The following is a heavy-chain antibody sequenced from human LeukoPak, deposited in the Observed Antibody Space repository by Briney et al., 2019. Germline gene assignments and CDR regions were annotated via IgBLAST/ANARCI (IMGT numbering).Heavy chain of an antibody. V-gene: IGHV3-30-3*01. D-gene: IGHD1-26*01. CDR3: ARADEWELLADAFDI. Sequence: GGSLRLSCAASGFTFSSYAMHWVRQAPGKGLEWVAVISYDGSNKYYADSVKGRFTISRDNSKNTLYLQMNSLRAEDTAVYYCARADEWELLADAFDIWGQGTMVTVSS. CDR1: GFTFSSYA. CDR2: ISYDGSNK. J-gene: IGHJ3*02.